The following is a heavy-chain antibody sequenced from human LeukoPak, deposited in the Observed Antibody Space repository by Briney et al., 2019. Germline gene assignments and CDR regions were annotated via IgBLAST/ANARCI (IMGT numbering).Heavy chain of an antibody. Sequence: SVKVSCKASGGTFSSYAISWVRQAPGQGLEWMGGIIPIFGTANYAQKFQGRVTITADESTSTAYMELSSLRSEDTAVYYCARTSAVTGTRPRWFDPWGQGTLVTVSS. CDR2: IIPIFGTA. V-gene: IGHV1-69*13. D-gene: IGHD1-7*01. CDR3: ARTSAVTGTRPRWFDP. CDR1: GGTFSSYA. J-gene: IGHJ5*02.